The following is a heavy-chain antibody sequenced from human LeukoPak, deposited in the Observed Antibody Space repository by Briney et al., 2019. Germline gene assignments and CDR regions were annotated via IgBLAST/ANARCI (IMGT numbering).Heavy chain of an antibody. J-gene: IGHJ3*02. V-gene: IGHV7-4-1*02. CDR3: ARRSITMVRGVIIQAFDI. Sequence: ASVKVSCKASGYTFTSYAMNWVRQAPGQGLEWIGWINTNTENPTYAQGFTGRFVFSLDTSVSTAYLQISSLKAEDTAVYYCARRSITMVRGVIIQAFDIWGQGTMVTVSS. CDR2: INTNTENP. D-gene: IGHD3-10*01. CDR1: GYTFTSYA.